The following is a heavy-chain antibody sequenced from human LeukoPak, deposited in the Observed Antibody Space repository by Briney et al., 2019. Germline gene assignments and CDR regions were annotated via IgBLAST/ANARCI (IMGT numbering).Heavy chain of an antibody. V-gene: IGHV4-39*07. Sequence: SETLSLTCTVSGGSISSSSYSWGWIRQPPGKGLEWIGSIYYSGSTYYNPSLKSRVTISVDTSKNQFSLKLSSVTAADTAVYYCARGYSGYEYYFDYWGQGTLVTVSS. D-gene: IGHD5-12*01. CDR2: IYYSGST. J-gene: IGHJ4*02. CDR3: ARGYSGYEYYFDY. CDR1: GGSISSSSYS.